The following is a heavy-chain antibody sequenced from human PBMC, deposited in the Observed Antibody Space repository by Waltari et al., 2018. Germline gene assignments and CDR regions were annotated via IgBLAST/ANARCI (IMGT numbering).Heavy chain of an antibody. V-gene: IGHV3-7*01. CDR3: VTGLTTVTAKDYFDH. J-gene: IGHJ4*02. Sequence: EVQLVESGGGSVQPGGSLRLSCAASGMTLSSYWMNWVRQAPGKGLDGVANIKQDGSEKNYVDSVECRCSISRDNAQNSLYLQMNSLRAEDTAIYYCVTGLTTVTAKDYFDHWGQGALVTVSS. CDR1: GMTLSSYW. CDR2: IKQDGSEK. D-gene: IGHD4-17*01.